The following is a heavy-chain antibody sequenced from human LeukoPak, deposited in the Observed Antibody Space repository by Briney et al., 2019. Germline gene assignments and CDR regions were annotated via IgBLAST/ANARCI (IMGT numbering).Heavy chain of an antibody. Sequence: GGSLRLSCAASGFTFEDYSMHWVRQAPGKGLEWVSLIGRDGINTYYADSMKGRFTISRDNSKNSLYLQMNSLRTEDTALYYCAKEARGSSWTGFDYWGQGALVIVSS. J-gene: IGHJ4*02. CDR3: AKEARGSSWTGFDY. V-gene: IGHV3-43*01. CDR2: IGRDGINT. D-gene: IGHD6-13*01. CDR1: GFTFEDYS.